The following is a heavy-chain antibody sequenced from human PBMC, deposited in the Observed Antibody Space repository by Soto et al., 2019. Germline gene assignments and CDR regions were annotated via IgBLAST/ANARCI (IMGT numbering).Heavy chain of an antibody. CDR1: GGTFSSYA. D-gene: IGHD7-27*01. CDR3: ARQSWGGENYYYYGMDV. V-gene: IGHV1-69*13. Sequence: SVKVSCKASGGTFSSYAISWVRQAPGQGLEWTGGIIPIFGTANYAQKFQGRVTITADESTSTAYMELSSLRSEDTAVYYCARQSWGGENYYYYGMDVWGQGTTVTVSS. CDR2: IIPIFGTA. J-gene: IGHJ6*02.